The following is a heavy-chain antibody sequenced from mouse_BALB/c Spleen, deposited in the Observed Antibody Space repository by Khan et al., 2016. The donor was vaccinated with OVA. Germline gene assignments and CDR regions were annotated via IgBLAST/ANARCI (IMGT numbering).Heavy chain of an antibody. D-gene: IGHD2-1*01. CDR2: INPYNGDT. J-gene: IGHJ4*01. CDR3: ARGGGNYYYYAMDY. CDR1: GYSFTGYF. Sequence: VQLKQSGPELVKPGASVKISCKASGYSFTGYFMNWVMQSHGKSLEWIGRINPYNGDTFYNQKFKGKATLTVDKSYSTAHMEPRSLASEDSSVYYFARGGGNYYYYAMDYWGQGTSVTVSS. V-gene: IGHV1-20*02.